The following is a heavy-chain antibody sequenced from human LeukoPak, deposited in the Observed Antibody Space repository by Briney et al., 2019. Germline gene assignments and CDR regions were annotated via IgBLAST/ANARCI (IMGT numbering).Heavy chain of an antibody. Sequence: SETLSLTCTVSGGSISSYYWSWMRQPAGKGLEWIGRIYSSGTTNYNPSLKSRVTISVDTSKNQFSLKLSSVTAADTAVYYCARPYGGNPGYFDYWGQGTLVTVSS. J-gene: IGHJ4*02. CDR1: GGSISSYY. CDR2: IYSSGTT. V-gene: IGHV4-4*07. CDR3: ARPYGGNPGYFDY. D-gene: IGHD4-23*01.